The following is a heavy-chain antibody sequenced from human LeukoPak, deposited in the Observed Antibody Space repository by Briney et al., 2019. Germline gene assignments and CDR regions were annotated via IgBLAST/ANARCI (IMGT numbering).Heavy chain of an antibody. D-gene: IGHD3-22*01. CDR1: GFTFSSNA. Sequence: GGSLRLSCAASGFTFSSNAMTWVRRAPGKGLECVSAITAGGDTPYYADSVRGRFTISRDNSRNTLYLQLNNLRAEDTAIYYCAKAYGTNGYYQLPIDFWGQGTLVTVSS. CDR3: AKAYGTNGYYQLPIDF. J-gene: IGHJ4*02. V-gene: IGHV3-23*01. CDR2: ITAGGDTP.